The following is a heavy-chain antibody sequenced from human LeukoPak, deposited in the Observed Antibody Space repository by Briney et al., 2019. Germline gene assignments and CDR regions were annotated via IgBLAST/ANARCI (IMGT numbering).Heavy chain of an antibody. CDR2: ISWNSGSI. Sequence: GRSLRLSCAASGFTFDDYAMHWVRHAPGKGLEWVSGISWNSGSIVYADSVKGRFTISRDNAKNSLYLQMNSLRAEDMALYYCAKDMGGYYTLYYFDYWGQGTLVTVSS. CDR3: AKDMGGYYTLYYFDY. D-gene: IGHD3-3*01. CDR1: GFTFDDYA. V-gene: IGHV3-9*03. J-gene: IGHJ4*02.